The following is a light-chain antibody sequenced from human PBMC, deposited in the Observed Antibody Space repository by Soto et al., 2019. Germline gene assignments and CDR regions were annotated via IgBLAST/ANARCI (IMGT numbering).Light chain of an antibody. CDR1: SSDVGGYNY. CDR2: DVS. Sequence: QSALTQPASVSGSPGQSITISCTGTSSDVGGYNYVSWYQQHPGKAPKLMIYDVSNRPSGVSNRFSGSKSGNTASLTISGLQAEDEADYYCSSYTSSSTVVVGEGTKLTVL. V-gene: IGLV2-14*01. J-gene: IGLJ2*01. CDR3: SSYTSSSTVV.